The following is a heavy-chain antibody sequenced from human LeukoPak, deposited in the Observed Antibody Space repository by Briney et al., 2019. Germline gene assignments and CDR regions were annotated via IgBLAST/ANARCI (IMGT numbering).Heavy chain of an antibody. V-gene: IGHV3-21*01. CDR2: ISSSSSYI. Sequence: GGSLRLSCAASGFTFSSYSMNWVRQAPGEGLEWVSSISSSSSYIYYADSVKGRFTISRDNAKNSLYLQMNSLRAEDTAVYYCARDQSRTYYYGSGRNDAFDIWGQGTMVTVSS. J-gene: IGHJ3*02. D-gene: IGHD3-10*01. CDR1: GFTFSSYS. CDR3: ARDQSRTYYYGSGRNDAFDI.